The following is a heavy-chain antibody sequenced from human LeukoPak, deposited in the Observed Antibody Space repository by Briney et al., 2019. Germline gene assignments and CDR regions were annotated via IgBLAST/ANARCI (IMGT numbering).Heavy chain of an antibody. V-gene: IGHV3-23*01. D-gene: IGHD3-22*01. CDR3: AKGGSSGYYYNAPSDP. J-gene: IGHJ5*02. Sequence: AGGSLRLSCAASGFTFSNYAMSWVRQAPGKGLEWVSAISGSGGSTYYADSVKGRFTISRDNSRNTLYLQMNSLRAEDTAVYFCAKGGSSGYYYNAPSDPWGQGTLVTVSS. CDR2: ISGSGGST. CDR1: GFTFSNYA.